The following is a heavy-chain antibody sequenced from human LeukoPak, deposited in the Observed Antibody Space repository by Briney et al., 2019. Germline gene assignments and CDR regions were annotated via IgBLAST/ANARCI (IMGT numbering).Heavy chain of an antibody. CDR1: GFTFSGHW. Sequence: GGSLRLSCAASGFTFSGHWMSWVRQAPGKGLEWVANINQGGSDKYYVDSVKGRFTISRDNANNLLYLKMNSLRGEDTAVYYCTRDRSRAEDDWGQGTLVTVSS. CDR3: TRDRSRAEDD. D-gene: IGHD1-14*01. CDR2: INQGGSDK. J-gene: IGHJ4*02. V-gene: IGHV3-7*01.